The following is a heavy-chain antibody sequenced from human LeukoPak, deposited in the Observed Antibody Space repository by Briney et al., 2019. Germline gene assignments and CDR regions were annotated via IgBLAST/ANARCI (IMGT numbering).Heavy chain of an antibody. CDR1: GFTFSNAW. J-gene: IGHJ4*02. D-gene: IGHD3-22*01. V-gene: IGHV3-15*01. CDR2: IKSKTDGGTT. Sequence: GGSLRLSCAASGFTFSNAWMSWVRQAPGKGLEWVGRIKSKTDGGTTDYAAPVKGRFTISRVDSKNTLYLQMNSLKTEDTAVYYCTTALYYYDSSGYYRFDYWGQGTLVTVSS. CDR3: TTALYYYDSSGYYRFDY.